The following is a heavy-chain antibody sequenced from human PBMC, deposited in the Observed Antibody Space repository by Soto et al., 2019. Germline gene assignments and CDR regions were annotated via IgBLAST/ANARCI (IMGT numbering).Heavy chain of an antibody. D-gene: IGHD2-2*01. Sequence: ASVKVSCKASGYTFTNYGITWVRQAPGQPLEWLGWISLYSDGTNYAQKFQGRVSMTTDTSTTTAYMELRSLRSDDTAVYYCARVVPGAEAWFGPWGQGTLVTVSS. J-gene: IGHJ5*02. CDR1: GYTFTNYG. V-gene: IGHV1-18*01. CDR2: ISLYSDGT. CDR3: ARVVPGAEAWFGP.